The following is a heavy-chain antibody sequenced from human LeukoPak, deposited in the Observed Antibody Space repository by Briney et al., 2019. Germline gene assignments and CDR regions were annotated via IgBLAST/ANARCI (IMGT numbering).Heavy chain of an antibody. CDR2: ISGSGGST. V-gene: IGHV3-23*01. CDR1: GFTFSSYA. Sequence: GGSLRLSCAASGFTFSSYAMSWVRQAPGKGLEWVTGISGSGGSTYYADSVKGRFTISRDNSKNTLYLQMTSLRAEDTAVYYCAKDQVWIVVGSFDYWGQGTLVTVSS. J-gene: IGHJ4*02. CDR3: AKDQVWIVVGSFDY. D-gene: IGHD3-22*01.